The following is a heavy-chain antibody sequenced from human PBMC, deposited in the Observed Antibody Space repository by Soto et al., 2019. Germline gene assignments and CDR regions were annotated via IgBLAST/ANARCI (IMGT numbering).Heavy chain of an antibody. Sequence: QVQLVQSGAEVKKPGSSVKVSCKASGGTFSSFTISWVRQAPGQGLEWMGGIIPIYGTANYAQTFQGRVTITAVASTRTAYMELSSLRSEDTAVYYCAKDRRADWESYYYYAMDVWGRGITVTVSS. V-gene: IGHV1-69*01. CDR3: AKDRRADWESYYYYAMDV. CDR1: GGTFSSFT. CDR2: IIPIYGTA. D-gene: IGHD1-26*01. J-gene: IGHJ6*02.